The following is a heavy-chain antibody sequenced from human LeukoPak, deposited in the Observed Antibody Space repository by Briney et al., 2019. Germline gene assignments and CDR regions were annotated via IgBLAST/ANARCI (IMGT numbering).Heavy chain of an antibody. V-gene: IGHV3-23*01. CDR2: ISGSGGST. D-gene: IGHD4-11*01. CDR3: AKLRTTLGYFDY. CDR1: GLNFSSYA. J-gene: IGHJ4*02. Sequence: GGSLRLSCAASGLNFSSYAMSWVRQAPGKGLEWVSAISGSGGSTYYADSVKGRFTISRDNSKNTLYLQMNSLRAEDTAVYYCAKLRTTLGYFDYWGQGTLVTVSS.